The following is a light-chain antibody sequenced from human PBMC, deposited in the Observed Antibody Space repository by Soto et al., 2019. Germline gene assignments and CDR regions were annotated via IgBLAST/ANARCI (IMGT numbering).Light chain of an antibody. V-gene: IGKV3-20*01. Sequence: EVVLTQSPGTLSLSPGERATLSCRASQSVSSTFLAWYQQKPGQAHRLLIYGASRRATGTPDRFSGSGSGTDFTLTISSLEPEDFALYYCQQYGSSPPMYTFAQGTRLEIK. CDR1: QSVSSTF. CDR2: GAS. CDR3: QQYGSSPPMYT. J-gene: IGKJ2*01.